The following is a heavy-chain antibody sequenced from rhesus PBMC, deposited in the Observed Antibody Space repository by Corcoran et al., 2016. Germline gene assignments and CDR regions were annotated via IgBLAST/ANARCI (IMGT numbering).Heavy chain of an antibody. J-gene: IGHJ4*01. CDR2: IYGSSGST. CDR3: ARDRVFDY. CDR1: GGSISSGYD. Sequence: QVQLQESGPGVVKPSETLSLTCAVSGGSISSGYDWSWIRQPPGKGLDWIGYIYGSSGSTHYNPSLKNRVTISKDASKNQFSLKLSSVTAADTAVYYCARDRVFDYWGQGVLVTVSS. V-gene: IGHV4-76*01.